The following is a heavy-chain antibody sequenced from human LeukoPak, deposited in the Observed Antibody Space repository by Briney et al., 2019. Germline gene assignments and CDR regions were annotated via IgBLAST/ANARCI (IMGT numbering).Heavy chain of an antibody. CDR3: AVNYYGSGSYYSPFDY. V-gene: IGHV1-18*01. D-gene: IGHD3-10*01. CDR1: GYTFTSYG. J-gene: IGHJ4*02. CDR2: ISAYNGNT. Sequence: ASVKVSCKTSGYTFTSYGISWVRQAPGQGLEWMGWISAYNGNTNYAQKLQGRVTMTTDTSTSTAYMELGSLRSDDTAVYYCAVNYYGSGSYYSPFDYWGQGTLVTVSS.